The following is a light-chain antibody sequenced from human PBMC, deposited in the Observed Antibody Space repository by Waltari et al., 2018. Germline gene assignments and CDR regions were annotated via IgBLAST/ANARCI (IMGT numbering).Light chain of an antibody. J-gene: IGLJ2*01. CDR2: GQD. CDR1: SLRRYY. V-gene: IGLV3-19*01. CDR3: LSRDTSSTRL. Sequence: SSELTQDPAVSVALGQTVRITCQGDSLRRYYASWYQQRPGQAPILVLYGQDNRSSGIPDRFSGCTSGNTASLTITGAQAEDEADYYCLSRDTSSTRLFGGGTRLTV.